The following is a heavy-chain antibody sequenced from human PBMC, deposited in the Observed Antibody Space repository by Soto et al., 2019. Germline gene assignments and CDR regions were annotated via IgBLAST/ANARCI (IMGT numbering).Heavy chain of an antibody. CDR3: ARVCYGDYLYGMDV. Sequence: QVQLVQSGAEVKKPGASVKVSCKASGYTFTSEDINWVRQATGQGREWMGWMNPNSGNTGYAQKFQGRVTMTRNTSISTAYMALSILRSEDTAVYYGARVCYGDYLYGMDVWGQGTTVTVSS. J-gene: IGHJ6*02. CDR1: GYTFTSED. D-gene: IGHD4-17*01. V-gene: IGHV1-8*01. CDR2: MNPNSGNT.